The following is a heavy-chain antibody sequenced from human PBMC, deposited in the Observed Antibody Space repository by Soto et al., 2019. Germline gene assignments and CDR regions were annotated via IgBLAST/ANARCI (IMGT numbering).Heavy chain of an antibody. Sequence: QVQLVQSRGEVKKPGASVKVSCKTSGYSFTTYGISWVRQAPGQGLEWMGRISGYNGNTKYAQKLNGRLTMNTDTATSTAYMGLRSVTSDDLDVYYCARNGPAPYYYYGMCVWGQGSTVTVSS. D-gene: IGHD3-10*01. CDR1: GYSFTTYG. J-gene: IGHJ6*02. CDR3: ARNGPAPYYYYGMCV. CDR2: ISGYNGNT. V-gene: IGHV1-18*03.